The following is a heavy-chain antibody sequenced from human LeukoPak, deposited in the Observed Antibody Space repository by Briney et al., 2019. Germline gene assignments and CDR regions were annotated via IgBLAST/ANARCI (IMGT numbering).Heavy chain of an antibody. CDR2: IYHSGST. V-gene: IGHV4-39*01. CDR1: GGSISSSTYY. D-gene: IGHD3-3*02. Sequence: PSETLSLTCTVSGGSISSSTYYWDWIRQAPGKGLEWIGNIYHSGSTYYNPSLKSRVTISVDTSKNQFSLKLSSLTAADTAVYYCARHPSALSWFDPWGQGTLVTVSS. J-gene: IGHJ5*02. CDR3: ARHPSALSWFDP.